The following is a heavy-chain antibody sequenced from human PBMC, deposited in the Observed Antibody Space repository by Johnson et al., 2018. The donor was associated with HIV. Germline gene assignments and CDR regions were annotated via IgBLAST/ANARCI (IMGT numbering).Heavy chain of an antibody. Sequence: VQLVESGGGLVLPGGSLRLSCAASGITVSSNYMTWVRQGPGKGLEWVSVLNSGGGTYYADSVQGRFTISRDNTKNTLYLQMNSLKTEDTAMYYCTTDGAITMVRGVIGEGKAFDIWGQGTMVTVSS. D-gene: IGHD3-10*01. J-gene: IGHJ3*02. V-gene: IGHV3-66*01. CDR2: LNSGGGT. CDR3: TTDGAITMVRGVIGEGKAFDI. CDR1: GITVSSNY.